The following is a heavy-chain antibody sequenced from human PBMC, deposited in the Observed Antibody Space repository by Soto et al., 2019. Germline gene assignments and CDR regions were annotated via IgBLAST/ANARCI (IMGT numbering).Heavy chain of an antibody. CDR2: IYHSGST. Sequence: TLSLTCAVSGGSISSGGYSWSWIRQPPGKGLEWIGYIYHSGSTYYNPSLKSRVTISVDRSKNQFSLKLSSVTAADTAVYYCARWNCSGGSCYGGTIDYWGQGTLVTVSS. CDR1: GGSISSGGYS. V-gene: IGHV4-30-2*01. J-gene: IGHJ4*02. D-gene: IGHD2-15*01. CDR3: ARWNCSGGSCYGGTIDY.